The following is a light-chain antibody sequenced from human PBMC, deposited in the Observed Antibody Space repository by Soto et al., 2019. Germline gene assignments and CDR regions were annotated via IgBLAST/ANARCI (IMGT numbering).Light chain of an antibody. CDR1: SSDVGGYNY. J-gene: IGLJ1*01. Sequence: QSALTQPASVSGSPGQSITISCTGTSSDVGGYNYVSWYQQHPGKAPKLMIYEVSNRPSGVSNRFSGSKSGNTASLTISGXQAEDXADYYCSSYTSSSTLVFGTGTKLTVL. CDR3: SSYTSSSTLV. CDR2: EVS. V-gene: IGLV2-14*01.